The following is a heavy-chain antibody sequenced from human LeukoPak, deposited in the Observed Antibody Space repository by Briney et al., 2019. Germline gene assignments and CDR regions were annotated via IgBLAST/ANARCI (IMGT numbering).Heavy chain of an antibody. CDR1: GFTFIRNA. CDR3: AKDPYGTRYFDY. J-gene: IGHJ4*02. V-gene: IGHV3-23*01. CDR2: LSGSCGDT. Sequence: GSLRLSCLASGFTFIRNAMSWVRQAPGKGLEWVSSLSGSCGDTYYADSVKGRFTISRDNSKNTVYLQMNSLKAEDTAVYYCAKDPYGTRYFDYWGQGTLVTVSS. D-gene: IGHD2-2*01.